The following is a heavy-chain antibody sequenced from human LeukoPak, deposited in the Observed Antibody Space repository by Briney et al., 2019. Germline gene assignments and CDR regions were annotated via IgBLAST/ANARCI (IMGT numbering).Heavy chain of an antibody. Sequence: SETLSLTCTVSGGSISSYYWSWIRQPPGKGLEWIGEINHSGSTNYNPSLKSRVTISVDTSKNQFSLKLSSVTAADTAVYYCAREVSTDDAFDIWGQGTMVTVSS. J-gene: IGHJ3*02. CDR1: GGSISSYY. CDR2: INHSGST. V-gene: IGHV4-34*01. CDR3: AREVSTDDAFDI.